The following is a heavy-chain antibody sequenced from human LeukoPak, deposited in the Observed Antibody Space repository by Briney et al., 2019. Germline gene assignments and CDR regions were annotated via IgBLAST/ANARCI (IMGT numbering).Heavy chain of an antibody. D-gene: IGHD5-12*01. Sequence: GGSLRLSCAASGSTFSSYAMSWVRQAPGKGLEWVSAISGSGGSTYYADSVKGRFTISRDNSKNTLYLQMNSLRAEDTAVYYCAKAIVATTDSFDYWGQGTLVTVSS. CDR2: ISGSGGST. J-gene: IGHJ4*02. V-gene: IGHV3-23*01. CDR1: GSTFSSYA. CDR3: AKAIVATTDSFDY.